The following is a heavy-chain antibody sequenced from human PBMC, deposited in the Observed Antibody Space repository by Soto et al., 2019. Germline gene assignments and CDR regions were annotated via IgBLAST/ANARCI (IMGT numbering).Heavy chain of an antibody. V-gene: IGHV1-46*01. CDR2: ISPSGGST. D-gene: IGHD3-3*01. CDR3: ARGIEGFLEWLLPFDY. Sequence: GASVKVSCTTSVYPFTSYGINWVRQDPGQGPEWMGIISPSGGSTSYSQKFQGRVTMTRDTSTSTAYMELSSLRSEDTAVYYCARGIEGFLEWLLPFDYWGQGTLVTV. CDR1: VYPFTSYG. J-gene: IGHJ4*02.